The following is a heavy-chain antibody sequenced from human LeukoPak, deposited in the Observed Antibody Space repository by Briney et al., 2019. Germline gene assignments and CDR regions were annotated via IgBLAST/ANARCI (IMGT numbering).Heavy chain of an antibody. CDR1: GGSISSSYY. Sequence: SETLSLTCTVSGGSISSSYYWGWVRQPPGKGLEWIGSISYSVSTYYNPSLKSRVTISGDTAKNQFSLKLGSVTAAATAIYYCVSPRPPVTASYYMDAWGKGTTVTVSS. J-gene: IGHJ6*03. V-gene: IGHV4-39*01. CDR3: VSPRPPVTASYYMDA. CDR2: ISYSVST. D-gene: IGHD4-11*01.